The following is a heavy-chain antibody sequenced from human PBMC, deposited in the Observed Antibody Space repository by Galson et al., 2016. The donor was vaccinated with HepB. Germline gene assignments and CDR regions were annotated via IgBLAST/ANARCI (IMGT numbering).Heavy chain of an antibody. J-gene: IGHJ4*02. V-gene: IGHV4-31*03. CDR2: IYYTGST. CDR1: GGSISSGVYY. D-gene: IGHD3-10*01. CDR3: ARDGRLGEKGLYDF. Sequence: TLSLTCTVSGGSISSGVYYWSWIRQHPGKGLEWIGYIYYTGSTGCNPSLKSRVTISVDTSKNQFSLKLSSVTAADTAVYYCARDGRLGEKGLYDFWGQGTLVTVSS.